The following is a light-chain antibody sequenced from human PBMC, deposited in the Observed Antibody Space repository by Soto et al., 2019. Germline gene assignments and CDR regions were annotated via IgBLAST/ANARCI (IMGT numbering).Light chain of an antibody. Sequence: EIVLTQSPATLSLSPGERAALSCRASQGVGRFLAWYQQKPGQAPRLLIYVASNRATGIPARFSGSGSGTDFTLAINNLEPEDFAVYYCQQRSGWPLTFGGGTKVEIK. V-gene: IGKV3-11*01. CDR3: QQRSGWPLT. CDR1: QGVGRF. CDR2: VAS. J-gene: IGKJ4*01.